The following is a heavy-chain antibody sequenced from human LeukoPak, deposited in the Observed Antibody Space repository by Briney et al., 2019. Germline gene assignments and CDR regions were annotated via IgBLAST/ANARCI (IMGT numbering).Heavy chain of an antibody. CDR1: GYSFTSYW. V-gene: IGHV5-51*01. J-gene: IGHJ4*02. D-gene: IGHD6-6*01. CDR3: ARRSSVAVRLFDY. CDR2: IYPGDSDT. Sequence: GESLKISCKGSGYSFTSYWIGWVRQMPGKGLEWMGIIYPGDSDTRYSPSFQGQVNISADKSISTAYLQWSSLKASDTAMYFCARRSSVAVRLFDYWGQGTLVTVSS.